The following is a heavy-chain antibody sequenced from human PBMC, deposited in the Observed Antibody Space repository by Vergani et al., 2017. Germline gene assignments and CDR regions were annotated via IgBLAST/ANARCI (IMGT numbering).Heavy chain of an antibody. Sequence: EVQLVQSGAEVKKPGESPRISCKGSGYRFTSYWISWVRQMPGKGLEWMGRIDPSDSYTNYSPSFQGHVTISADKYISTAYLQWISLKASDTAMYYCSMLIGYSSGWYFPHYWGQGTLVTVSS. CDR2: IDPSDSYT. CDR1: GYRFTSYW. D-gene: IGHD6-19*01. J-gene: IGHJ4*02. CDR3: SMLIGYSSGWYFPHY. V-gene: IGHV5-10-1*03.